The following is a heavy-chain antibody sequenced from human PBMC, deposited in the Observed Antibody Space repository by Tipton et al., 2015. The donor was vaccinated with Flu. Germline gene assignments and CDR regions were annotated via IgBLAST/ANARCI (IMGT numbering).Heavy chain of an antibody. CDR1: SGSISSYY. CDR2: AYIGGRT. Sequence: GLVKPSETLSLSCSVSSGSISSYYWSWIRQPAGKGLEWIGRAYIGGRTNYNPSLKNRVTMSVDLFKNQISLRLSSVTAADTAVYYCAGNTGTLIPGYGPAYFQYWGQGSLATVSS. D-gene: IGHD4-17*01. V-gene: IGHV4-4*07. J-gene: IGHJ1*01. CDR3: AGNTGTLIPGYGPAYFQY.